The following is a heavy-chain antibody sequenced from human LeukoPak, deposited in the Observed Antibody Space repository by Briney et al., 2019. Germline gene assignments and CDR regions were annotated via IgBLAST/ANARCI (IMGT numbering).Heavy chain of an antibody. Sequence: GASVKVSCKASGGTFSSYAISWVRQAPGQGLEWMGIINPSGGSTSYAQKFQGRVTMTRDTSTSTVYMEMSSLRSEDTAVYYCARSLPPYVSSSGFDYWGRGTLVTVSS. CDR1: GGTFSSYA. J-gene: IGHJ4*02. V-gene: IGHV1-46*01. CDR2: INPSGGST. D-gene: IGHD6-6*01. CDR3: ARSLPPYVSSSGFDY.